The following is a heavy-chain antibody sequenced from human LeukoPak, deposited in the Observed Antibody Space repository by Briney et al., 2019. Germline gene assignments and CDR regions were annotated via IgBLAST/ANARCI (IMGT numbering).Heavy chain of an antibody. J-gene: IGHJ4*02. D-gene: IGHD1-26*01. CDR2: IDWDDDK. CDR1: GFSLTTGGMR. V-gene: IGHV2-70*04. Sequence: SGPTPVNPTQTLTLTCTFSGFSLTTGGMRVSWIRQPPGKALEWLARIDWDDDKFYSPSLKTRLTISKDTSKNQVVLTMTNMDPVDTATYYCARISPEAYSGSYPFDYWGQGTLVTVSS. CDR3: ARISPEAYSGSYPFDY.